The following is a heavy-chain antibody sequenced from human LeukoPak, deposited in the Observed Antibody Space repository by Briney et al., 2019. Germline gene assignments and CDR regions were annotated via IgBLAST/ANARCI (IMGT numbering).Heavy chain of an antibody. CDR3: ARLADYDRSGYFDY. V-gene: IGHV3-11*04. CDR2: ISSSGSTI. J-gene: IGHJ4*02. CDR1: GFTFSEYY. D-gene: IGHD3-22*01. Sequence: PGGSVRLSCAASGFTFSEYYMSWMRQAPGEGGEGVSYISSSGSTIYYADSVKGGVTFSRDNAKNSLYLQMNSLRGEDTAVYYCARLADYDRSGYFDYWGQGTLVTVSS.